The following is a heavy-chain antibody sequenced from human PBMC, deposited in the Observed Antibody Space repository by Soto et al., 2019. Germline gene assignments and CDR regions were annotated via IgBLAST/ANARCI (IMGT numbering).Heavy chain of an antibody. CDR3: ARGVLLGD. CDR2: IYYSGST. CDR1: GGSISSYY. Sequence: QVQLQESGPGLVKPSETLSLTCTVSGGSISSYYWSWIRQPPGKGLEWIGYIYYSGSTNYNPSLKSRVTISVDTSKNQFSLKLSSVTAADTAVYYCARGVLLGDWGQGTLVTVSS. D-gene: IGHD3-16*01. V-gene: IGHV4-59*01. J-gene: IGHJ4*02.